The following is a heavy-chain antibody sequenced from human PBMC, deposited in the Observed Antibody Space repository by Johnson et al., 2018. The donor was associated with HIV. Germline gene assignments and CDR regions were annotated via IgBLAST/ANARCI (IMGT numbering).Heavy chain of an antibody. CDR1: GFTFSSYG. CDR2: IQSDGKIK. Sequence: QVQLVESGGGLVQPGGSLRVSCAASGFTFSSYGMHWVRQAPGKGLEWVAFIQSDGKIKFYADSVKGRFNISRDNAKNSLYLQMNSLRAGDTAVYYCARESPGYAFDIWGQGTMVTVSS. D-gene: IGHD1-1*01. V-gene: IGHV3-30*02. CDR3: ARESPGYAFDI. J-gene: IGHJ3*02.